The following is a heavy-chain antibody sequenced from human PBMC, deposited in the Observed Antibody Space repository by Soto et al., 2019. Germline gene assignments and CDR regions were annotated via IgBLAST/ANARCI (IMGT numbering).Heavy chain of an antibody. Sequence: SETLSLTCTVSGGSISSGGYYWSWIRQHPGKGLEWIGYIYYSGSTYYNPSLKSRVTISVDTSKNQFSLKLSSVTAADTAVYYCARDRATGPDSRSWYGGVDHWGQGTLVTVSS. J-gene: IGHJ5*02. CDR1: GGSISSGGYY. D-gene: IGHD6-13*01. CDR2: IYYSGST. CDR3: ARDRATGPDSRSWYGGVDH. V-gene: IGHV4-31*03.